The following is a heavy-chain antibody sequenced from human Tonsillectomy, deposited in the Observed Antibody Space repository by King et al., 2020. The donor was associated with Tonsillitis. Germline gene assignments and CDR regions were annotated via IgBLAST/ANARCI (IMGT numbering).Heavy chain of an antibody. Sequence: QLQKSGPGLVKPSETLSLICTVSGDSISSSSYYWGWIRQPPGKGLEWIGSIYYSGSTYYNPSLKSRVTISVDTSNNQFSLKLSSVAAADAAVYYCALRRYCGDYLWYFDLGGRGPLVTVAS. D-gene: IGHD4-17*01. V-gene: IGHV4-39*07. J-gene: IGHJ2*01. CDR3: ALRRYCGDYLWYFDL. CDR1: GDSISSSSYY. CDR2: IYYSGST.